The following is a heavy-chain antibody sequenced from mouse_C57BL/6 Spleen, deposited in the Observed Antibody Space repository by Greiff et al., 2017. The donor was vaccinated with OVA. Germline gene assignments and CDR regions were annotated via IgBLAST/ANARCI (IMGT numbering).Heavy chain of an antibody. J-gene: IGHJ3*01. CDR1: GFTFSNYW. CDR3: TEPGWDEAWFAY. Sequence: EVKLVESGGGLVQPGGSMKLSCVASGFTFSNYWMNWVRQSPEKGLEWVAQIRLKSVNYATHSAESVKGRFTISRDDSKSSVYLQMNNLRAEDTGIDYCTEPGWDEAWFAYWGQGTLVTVSA. D-gene: IGHD4-1*01. V-gene: IGHV6-3*01. CDR2: IRLKSVNYAT.